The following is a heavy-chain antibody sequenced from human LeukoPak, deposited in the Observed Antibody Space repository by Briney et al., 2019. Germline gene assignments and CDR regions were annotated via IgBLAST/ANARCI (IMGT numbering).Heavy chain of an antibody. CDR3: ARDLSSIAAAGLDAFDI. CDR2: IYTSGST. Sequence: LGTLSLTCTVSGGSISSYYWSWIRQPAGKGLEWIGRIYTSGSTNYNPSLKSRVTMSVDTSKNQFSLKLSSVTAADTAVYYCARDLSSIAAAGLDAFDIWGQGTMVTVSS. V-gene: IGHV4-4*07. D-gene: IGHD6-13*01. CDR1: GGSISSYY. J-gene: IGHJ3*02.